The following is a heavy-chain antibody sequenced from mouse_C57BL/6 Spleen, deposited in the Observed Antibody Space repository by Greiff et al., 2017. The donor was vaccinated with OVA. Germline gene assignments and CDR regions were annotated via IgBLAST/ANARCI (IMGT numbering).Heavy chain of an antibody. CDR3: ARNSNYFFDY. CDR2: IWSGGST. J-gene: IGHJ2*01. D-gene: IGHD2-5*01. V-gene: IGHV2-2*01. CDR1: GFSLTSYG. Sequence: QVQLKESGPGLVQPSQSLSITCTVSGFSLTSYGVHWVRQSPGTGLEWLGVIWSGGSTDYNAAFISRLSISKDNSKSQVFFKMHSLQADDTAIYYCARNSNYFFDYWGQGTTLTVSS.